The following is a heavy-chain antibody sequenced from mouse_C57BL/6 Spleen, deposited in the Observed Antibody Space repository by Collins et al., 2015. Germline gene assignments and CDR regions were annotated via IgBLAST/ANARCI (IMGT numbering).Heavy chain of an antibody. Sequence: EVKLVESEGGLVQPGSSMKLSCTASGFTFSDYYMAWVRQVPEKGLEWVANINYDGSITYYLDSLKSRFILSRDNAKNILYLQMSSLKSEDTATYYCAREGYYGGSPHWYFDVWGTGTTVTVSS. J-gene: IGHJ1*03. CDR3: AREGYYGGSPHWYFDV. D-gene: IGHD1-1*01. V-gene: IGHV5-16*01. CDR2: INYDGSIT. CDR1: GFTFSDYY.